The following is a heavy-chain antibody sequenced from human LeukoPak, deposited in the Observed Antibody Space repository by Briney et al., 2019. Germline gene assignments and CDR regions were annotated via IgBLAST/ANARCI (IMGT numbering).Heavy chain of an antibody. CDR2: MNPNSGNT. Sequence: ASVKVSCKASGYTFTSYDINWVRQAPGQGLEWMGWMNPNSGNTGYAQKFQGRVTITRNTSISTAYMELSSLRSEDTAVYYCARASIAAQDDAFDIWGQGTMVTVSS. J-gene: IGHJ3*02. CDR1: GYTFTSYD. V-gene: IGHV1-8*03. D-gene: IGHD6-6*01. CDR3: ARASIAAQDDAFDI.